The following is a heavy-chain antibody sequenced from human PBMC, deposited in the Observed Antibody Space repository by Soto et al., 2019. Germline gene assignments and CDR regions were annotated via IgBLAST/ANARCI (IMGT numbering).Heavy chain of an antibody. J-gene: IGHJ6*02. V-gene: IGHV4-4*07. CDR1: GGSINSHY. CDR2: IYSTGTT. CDR3: AREQDYYFNAMDV. Sequence: QVQLQESGPGLVKSSETLSLTCTVSGGSINSHYWTWIRQPAGKGLEWIGRIYSTGTTDYNPSLESRVTMSLDTSKNQFSLTLTSVTAADTAVYFCAREQDYYFNAMDVWGQGTTVAFSS.